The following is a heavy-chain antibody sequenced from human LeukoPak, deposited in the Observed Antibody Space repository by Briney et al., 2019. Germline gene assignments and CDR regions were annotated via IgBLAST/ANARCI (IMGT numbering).Heavy chain of an antibody. J-gene: IGHJ6*02. D-gene: IGHD3-3*01. CDR3: ARSTRFFGVVITHPEMDV. Sequence: PSETLSLTCAVYGGSFSGYYWSWIRQPPGKGLEWIGEINHSGSTNYNPSLKSRVTISVDTSKNQFSLKLSSVTAADTAVYYCARSTRFFGVVITHPEMDVWGQGTTVTVSS. CDR1: GGSFSGYY. V-gene: IGHV4-34*01. CDR2: INHSGST.